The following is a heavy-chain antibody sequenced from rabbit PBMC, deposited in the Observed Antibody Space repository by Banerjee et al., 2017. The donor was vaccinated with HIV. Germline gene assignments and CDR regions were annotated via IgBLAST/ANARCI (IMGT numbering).Heavy chain of an antibody. CDR2: TNTGSGRT. D-gene: IGHD6-1*01. V-gene: IGHV1S40*01. J-gene: IGHJ4*01. CDR1: GIDFSTYYY. CDR3: VRETETYAGYTGYAYYFNL. Sequence: QSLEESGGDLVKPGASLTLTCKASGIDFSTYYYMCWVRQAPGKGLEWIGCTNTGSGRTYYASWAKGRFTISSHNAQNTLYLQLNSLTAADTATYFCVRETETYAGYTGYAYYFNLWGPGTLVTVS.